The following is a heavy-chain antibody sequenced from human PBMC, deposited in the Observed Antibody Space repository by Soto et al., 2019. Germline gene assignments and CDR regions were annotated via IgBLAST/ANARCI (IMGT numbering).Heavy chain of an antibody. D-gene: IGHD1-26*01. CDR2: ISYTGSA. CDR1: GGSISSNNYF. Sequence: SETLSLTCTVSGGSISSNNYFWSWIRQHPGKGLEWIGYISYTGSAYYSPSLESRVTISVDTSKNQFSLRLNSVTAADTAMYYCAREVVSPATSDAFDIWGPGTMVTVSS. CDR3: AREVVSPATSDAFDI. V-gene: IGHV4-31*03. J-gene: IGHJ3*02.